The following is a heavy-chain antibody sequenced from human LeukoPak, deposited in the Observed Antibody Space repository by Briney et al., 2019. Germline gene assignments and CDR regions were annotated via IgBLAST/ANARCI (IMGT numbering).Heavy chain of an antibody. V-gene: IGHV4-38-2*01. CDR2: ISHNGNA. J-gene: IGHJ4*02. CDR1: GYSVGSAYY. CDR3: ARAPSADLYFDC. Sequence: SETLSLTCAVSGYSVGSAYYWVWIRQPPGKGLEWIGTISHNGNAYYNPSLKSRLAMSVETSKNQFSLHLNSVTAADTAVYYCARAPSADLYFDCWGQGTLVTVSS.